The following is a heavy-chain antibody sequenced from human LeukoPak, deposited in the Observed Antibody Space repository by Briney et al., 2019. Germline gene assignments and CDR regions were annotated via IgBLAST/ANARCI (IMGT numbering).Heavy chain of an antibody. J-gene: IGHJ6*03. Sequence: PSQTLSLTCTVSGGSISSGGYYWSWIRQHPGKGLEWIGYIYYSGSTYYNPSLKSRVTISVDTSKNQFSLKLSSVTAADTAVDYCARGTSSNLSYYYYYYMDVWGKGTTVTVSS. CDR2: IYYSGST. CDR3: ARGTSSNLSYYYYYYMDV. CDR1: GGSISSGGYY. V-gene: IGHV4-31*03. D-gene: IGHD4-11*01.